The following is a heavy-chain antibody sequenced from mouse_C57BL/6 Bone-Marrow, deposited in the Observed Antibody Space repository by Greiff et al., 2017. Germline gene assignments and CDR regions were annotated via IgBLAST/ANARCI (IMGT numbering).Heavy chain of an antibody. J-gene: IGHJ3*01. CDR2: IDPSDSYT. V-gene: IGHV1-59*01. Sequence: QVQLQQPGAELVRPGTSVKLSCKASGYTFTSYWMHWVKQRPGQGLEWIGVIDPSDSYTNYNQKFKGKATLTVDTSSSTAYMQLSRLTSEDSAVYYCARGGCFAYWGQGTLVTVSA. CDR3: ARGGCFAY. CDR1: GYTFTSYW.